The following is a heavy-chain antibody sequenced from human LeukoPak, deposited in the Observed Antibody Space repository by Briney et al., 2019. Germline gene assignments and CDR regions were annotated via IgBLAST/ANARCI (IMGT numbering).Heavy chain of an antibody. V-gene: IGHV3-33*06. Sequence: GGSLRLSCAASGFTFSSYGMHWVRQAPGKGLEWVAVIWYDGSNKYYADSVKGRFTISRDNSKNTLYLQMNSLRAEDTAVYYCAKDVYYYDSSGYFLLDYWGRGTLVTVSS. D-gene: IGHD3-22*01. J-gene: IGHJ4*02. CDR2: IWYDGSNK. CDR1: GFTFSSYG. CDR3: AKDVYYYDSSGYFLLDY.